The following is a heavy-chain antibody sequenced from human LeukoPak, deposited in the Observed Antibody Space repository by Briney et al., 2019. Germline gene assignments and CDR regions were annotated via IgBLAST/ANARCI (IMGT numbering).Heavy chain of an antibody. CDR1: GYTFTSYY. CDR2: INPSGGST. D-gene: IGHD1-26*01. CDR3: AREGGSYRWFDH. J-gene: IGHJ5*02. V-gene: IGHV1-46*01. Sequence: ASVKVSCKASGYTFTSYYMHWVRQAPGQGLEWMGMINPSGGSTSYAQKFQGRVTMTRDTSTSTVYMELSSLRSEDKAVYYCAREGGSYRWFDHWGQGTLVTVSS.